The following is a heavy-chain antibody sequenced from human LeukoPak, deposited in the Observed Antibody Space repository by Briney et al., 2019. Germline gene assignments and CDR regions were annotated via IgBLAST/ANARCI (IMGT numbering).Heavy chain of an antibody. D-gene: IGHD1-26*01. CDR2: ISSSSDLM. V-gene: IGHV3-48*01. Sequence: PGGSLRLSCEASGFSLSISGMNWVRQAPGKGLEWVSYISSSSDLMSYVDSVKGRFTVSRDNAKNSLFLQMNSLRAEDTAVYYCARGRHMSGSYWGSLTIGGADYAFDIWGQGTMVTVSS. CDR1: GFSLSISG. CDR3: ARGRHMSGSYWGSLTIGGADYAFDI. J-gene: IGHJ3*02.